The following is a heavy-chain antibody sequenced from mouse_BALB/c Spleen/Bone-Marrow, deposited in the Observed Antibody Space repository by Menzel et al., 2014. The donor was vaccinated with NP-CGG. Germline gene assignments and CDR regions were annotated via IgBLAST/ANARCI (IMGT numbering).Heavy chain of an antibody. D-gene: IGHD2-3*01. CDR1: GFTFSDYY. CDR3: ARRGWYYAMDY. V-gene: IGHV5-12*02. CDR2: ISSGGGST. Sequence: EVQVVESGGGLVQPGGSLNLSCATSGFTFSDYYMYWVRQTPEKRLEWVAYISSGGGSTYYPDTVKGRFTISRDNAKNTLYLQMSRLKSEDTAMYYCARRGWYYAMDYWGQGTSVTVSS. J-gene: IGHJ4*01.